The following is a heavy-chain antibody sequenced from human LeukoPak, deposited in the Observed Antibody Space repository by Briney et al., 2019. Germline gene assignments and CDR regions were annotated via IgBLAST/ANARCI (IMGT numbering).Heavy chain of an antibody. CDR1: GGSFSGYY. J-gene: IGHJ4*02. D-gene: IGHD6-13*01. Sequence: PSETLSLTCAVYGGSFSGYYWSWIRQPPGKGLEWIGEINHSGSTNYNPSLKSRVTISVDTSKNQFSLKLTSVTAADTAVYYCARDQAAAGMALLDYWGQGTLVTVSS. V-gene: IGHV4-34*01. CDR2: INHSGST. CDR3: ARDQAAAGMALLDY.